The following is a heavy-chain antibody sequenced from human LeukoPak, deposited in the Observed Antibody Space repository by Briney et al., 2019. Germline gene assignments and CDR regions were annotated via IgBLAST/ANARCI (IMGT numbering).Heavy chain of an antibody. CDR1: GYTFTSYD. J-gene: IGHJ4*02. CDR3: ARGRYYDFWSGPDY. Sequence: ASVKVSCKASGYTFTSYDINWVRQATGQGLEWMGWMNPNSGNTGFAQKFQGRVTMTRNTSISTAYMELSSLRSEDTAVYYCARGRYYDFWSGPDYWGQGTLVTVSS. D-gene: IGHD3-3*01. CDR2: MNPNSGNT. V-gene: IGHV1-8*01.